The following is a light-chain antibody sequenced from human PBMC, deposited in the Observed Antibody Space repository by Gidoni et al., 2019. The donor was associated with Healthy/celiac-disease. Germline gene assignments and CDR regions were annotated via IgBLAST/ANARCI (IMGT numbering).Light chain of an antibody. CDR3: QQYNNWPQLT. V-gene: IGKV3-15*01. CDR1: QSVSSN. J-gene: IGKJ4*01. CDR2: CAS. Sequence: EIVLTQSPATLSVSPGERATLSCRASQSVSSNLTWYQQKPGQAPRLLICCASTRATGIPARFSGSGSGTEFTLTISSLQSEDFAVYYCQQYNNWPQLTFGGGTKVEIK.